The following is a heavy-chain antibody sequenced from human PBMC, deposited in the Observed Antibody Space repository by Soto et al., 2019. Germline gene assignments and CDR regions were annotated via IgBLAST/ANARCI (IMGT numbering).Heavy chain of an antibody. V-gene: IGHV3-23*01. CDR3: AKDRRYSSSTQAFDY. CDR2: ISGSGGST. CDR1: GFTFSGYA. Sequence: GGSLRLSCAASGFTFSGYAMSWVRQAPGKGLEWVSAISGSGGSTYYADSVKGRFTISRDNSKNTLYLQMNSLRAEDTAVYYCAKDRRYSSSTQAFDYWGQGTLVTVSS. J-gene: IGHJ4*02. D-gene: IGHD6-6*01.